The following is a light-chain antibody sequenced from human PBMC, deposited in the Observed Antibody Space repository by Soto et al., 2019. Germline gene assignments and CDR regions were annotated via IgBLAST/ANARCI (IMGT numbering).Light chain of an antibody. V-gene: IGKV3-20*01. J-gene: IGKJ1*01. CDR3: QQYVSSPRT. Sequence: EIVLTQSPATLSLSPGERATLSCRASQSVNIYLAWYQQKPGQAPRLLIYGASSRATGIPDRFSGSGSGTDFTLTISSLEPEDFAVYYCQQYVSSPRTFGQGTKVDIK. CDR2: GAS. CDR1: QSVNIY.